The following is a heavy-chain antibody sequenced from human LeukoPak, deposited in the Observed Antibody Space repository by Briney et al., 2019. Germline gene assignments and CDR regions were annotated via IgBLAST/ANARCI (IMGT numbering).Heavy chain of an antibody. V-gene: IGHV5-51*01. CDR2: IYPFNSDT. J-gene: IGHJ4*02. D-gene: IGHD5-24*01. CDR3: ARHRDGYNPFDY. Sequence: GESLKISCKGSGCSSTNYWIGWVRQIPGKGLEWMGIIYPFNSDTRYSPSFQGQVTISADESINTAYLQWGSLKASDTAIYYCARHRDGYNPFDYWGQGTLVTVSS. CDR1: GCSSTNYW.